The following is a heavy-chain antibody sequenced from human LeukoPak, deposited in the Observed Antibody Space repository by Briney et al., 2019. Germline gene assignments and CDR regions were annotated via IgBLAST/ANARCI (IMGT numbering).Heavy chain of an antibody. D-gene: IGHD3-3*01. CDR2: INHSGST. V-gene: IGHV4-34*01. CDR3: ARASGYYGWFDP. J-gene: IGHJ5*02. CDR1: GGSFSGYY. Sequence: SETLSLTCAVYGGSFSGYYWSWIRQPPGKGLEWIGEINHSGSTNYNPSLKSRVTISVDTSKNQFPLKLSSVTAADTAVYYCARASGYYGWFDPWGQGTLVTVSS.